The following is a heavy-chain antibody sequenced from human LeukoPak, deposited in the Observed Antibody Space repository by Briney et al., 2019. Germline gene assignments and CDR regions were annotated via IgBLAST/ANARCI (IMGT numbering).Heavy chain of an antibody. V-gene: IGHV3-23*01. D-gene: IGHD6-13*01. Sequence: PGRSLRLSCAASGFTFSSYAMHWVRQAPAKGLGWVSAISGSGGSTYYADSVKGRFTISRDNSKNTLYLQMNSLRAEDTAVYYCAKGQQLGGFYYYYGMDVWGQGTTVTVSS. CDR2: ISGSGGST. CDR1: GFTFSSYA. J-gene: IGHJ6*02. CDR3: AKGQQLGGFYYYYGMDV.